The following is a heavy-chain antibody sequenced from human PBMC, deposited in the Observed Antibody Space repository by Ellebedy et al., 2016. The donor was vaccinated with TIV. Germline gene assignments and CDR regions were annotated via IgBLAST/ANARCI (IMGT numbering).Heavy chain of an antibody. Sequence: MPSETLSLTCTVSGGSISTGGYYWTWIRQHPGKGLEWIGYIYYSGSTYYNPSLKSPLTISVDTSKNQFSLKLTSVTAADTAVYYCARGYNWFDPWGQGTLVTVSS. J-gene: IGHJ5*02. CDR3: ARGYNWFDP. CDR1: GGSISTGGYY. V-gene: IGHV4-31*01. CDR2: IYYSGST.